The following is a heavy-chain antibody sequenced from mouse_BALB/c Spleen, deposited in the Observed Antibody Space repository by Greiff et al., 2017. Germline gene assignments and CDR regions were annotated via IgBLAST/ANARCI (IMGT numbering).Heavy chain of an antibody. CDR3: ASYDYFDY. CDR1: GYTFTGYW. Sequence: QVQLQQPGAELVMPGASVKMSCKASGYTFTGYWMHWVKQRPGQGLEWIGAIDTSDSYTSYNQKFKGKATLTVDESSSTAYMQLSSLTSEDSAVYYCASYDYFDYWGQGTTLTVSS. D-gene: IGHD2-12*01. V-gene: IGHV1-69*01. CDR2: IDTSDSYT. J-gene: IGHJ2*01.